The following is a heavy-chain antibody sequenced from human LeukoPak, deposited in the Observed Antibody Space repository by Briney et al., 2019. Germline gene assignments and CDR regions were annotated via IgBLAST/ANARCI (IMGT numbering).Heavy chain of an antibody. V-gene: IGHV3-21*01. CDR1: GFTFSSYS. Sequence: GGSLRLSCAASGFTFSSYSMNWVRQAPGKGLEWVSSISSSSSYIYYADSVKGRFTISRDNAKNSLYLQMNSLRAEDTAVYYCARHYDSSGYYQLYYYHYMDVWGKGTTVTVSS. D-gene: IGHD3-22*01. CDR3: ARHYDSSGYYQLYYYHYMDV. CDR2: ISSSSSYI. J-gene: IGHJ6*03.